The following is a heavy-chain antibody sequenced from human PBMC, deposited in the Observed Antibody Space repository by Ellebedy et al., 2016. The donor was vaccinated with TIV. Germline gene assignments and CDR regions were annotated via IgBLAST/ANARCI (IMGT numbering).Heavy chain of an antibody. Sequence: MPSETLSLTCTVSGGSISSSSYYWGWIRQPPGKGLEWIGSIYYSGSTYYNPSLKSRVTISVDTSKNQFSLKVSSVTAADTPVFYCARYLRRGYDYYGMDVWGQGTTVTVSS. V-gene: IGHV4-39*01. J-gene: IGHJ6*02. CDR3: ARYLRRGYDYYGMDV. CDR2: IYYSGST. CDR1: GGSISSSSYY.